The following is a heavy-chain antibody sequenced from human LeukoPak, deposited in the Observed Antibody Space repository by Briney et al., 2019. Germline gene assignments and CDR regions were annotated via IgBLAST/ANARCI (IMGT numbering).Heavy chain of an antibody. CDR1: GFTFSSYA. V-gene: IGHV3-64*01. CDR3: AKRGEMATKSLDY. Sequence: GGSLRLSCAASGFTFSSYAMHWVRQAPGKGLEYVSAISSNGGSTYYANSVKGRFTISRDNSKNTLYLQMDSLRAEDMAVYYCAKRGEMATKSLDYWGQGTLVTVSS. D-gene: IGHD5-24*01. J-gene: IGHJ4*02. CDR2: ISSNGGST.